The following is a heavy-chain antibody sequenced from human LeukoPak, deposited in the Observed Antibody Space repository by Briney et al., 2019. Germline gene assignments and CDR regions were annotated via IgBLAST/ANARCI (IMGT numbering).Heavy chain of an antibody. CDR1: GGTFSSYA. J-gene: IGHJ5*02. V-gene: IGHV1-69*04. D-gene: IGHD3-22*01. Sequence: SVKVSCKASGGTFSSYAISWVRQAPGQGLEWMGRIIPILGIANYAQKFQGRVTITADKSTSTAYMELSSLRSEDTAVYYCARVVGYHDSSGYYHSEFDPWGQGTLVTVSS. CDR3: ARVVGYHDSSGYYHSEFDP. CDR2: IIPILGIA.